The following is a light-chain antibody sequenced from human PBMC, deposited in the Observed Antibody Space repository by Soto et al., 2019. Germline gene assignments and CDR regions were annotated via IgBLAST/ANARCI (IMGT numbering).Light chain of an antibody. CDR3: QQYNNWHA. CDR1: QSVNSN. Sequence: EIVMTQSPATLSVSPGERATLSCRASQSVNSNLAWYQQKPGQAPRLLIYGASTRSTGIPARFSGSGSGTEFALTISSLQSEDSAVYYCQQYNNWHAFGQGTKVEIQ. V-gene: IGKV3-15*01. J-gene: IGKJ1*01. CDR2: GAS.